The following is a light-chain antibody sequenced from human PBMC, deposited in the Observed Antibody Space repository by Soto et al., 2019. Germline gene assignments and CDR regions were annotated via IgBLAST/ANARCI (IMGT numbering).Light chain of an antibody. CDR3: LQYDSYWT. V-gene: IGKV1-5*03. CDR2: QAS. CDR1: QRVGNW. J-gene: IGKJ1*01. Sequence: DIQMTQSPSTLPASVGDRGISTCRASQRVGNWLAWYQHKPGTAPHLLIYQASTLESVVPSRFRGSGSGTNFTLTIGSLQPDDFATYYCLQYDSYWTFGQGTKVHIK.